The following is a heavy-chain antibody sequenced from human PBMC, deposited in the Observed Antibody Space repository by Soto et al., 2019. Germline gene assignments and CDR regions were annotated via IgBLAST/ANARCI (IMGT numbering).Heavy chain of an antibody. V-gene: IGHV3-23*01. CDR1: GFTFSSYA. Sequence: GESLKISCAASGFTFSSYAMSWVRQAPGKGLEWVSAISGSGGSTYYADSVKGRFTISRDNSKNTLYLQMNSLRAEDTAVYYCAKDLVRGVIRDYYYYYGKDVWGQGTTVTVSS. CDR2: ISGSGGST. CDR3: AKDLVRGVIRDYYYYYGKDV. J-gene: IGHJ6*02. D-gene: IGHD3-10*01.